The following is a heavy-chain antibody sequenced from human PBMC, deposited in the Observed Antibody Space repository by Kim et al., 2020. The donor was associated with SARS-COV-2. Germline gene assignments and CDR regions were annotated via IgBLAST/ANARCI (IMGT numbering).Heavy chain of an antibody. Sequence: GGSLRLSCAASGFTFDDYAMHWVRQAPGKGLEWVSGISWNSGSIGYADSVKGRFTISRDNAKNSLYLQMNSLRAEDTALYYCAKDHDYGDYALGHYGMDVWGQGTTVTVSS. CDR3: AKDHDYGDYALGHYGMDV. CDR1: GFTFDDYA. D-gene: IGHD4-17*01. CDR2: ISWNSGSI. J-gene: IGHJ6*02. V-gene: IGHV3-9*01.